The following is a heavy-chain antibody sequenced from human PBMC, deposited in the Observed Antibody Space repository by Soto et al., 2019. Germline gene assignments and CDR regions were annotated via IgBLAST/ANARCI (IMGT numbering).Heavy chain of an antibody. Sequence: ASVKVSCKASGDTFTDYYIHWVRQAPGQGLERMGTVNPSGSHTTYAQHYLGRVTMTRDTSTSTLYMELTSLTSDDTAIYYCARGGHVVVVTAALDYWGQGTLVTVSS. CDR3: ARGGHVVVVTAALDY. CDR1: GDTFTDYY. CDR2: VNPSGSHT. D-gene: IGHD2-21*02. J-gene: IGHJ4*02. V-gene: IGHV1-46*01.